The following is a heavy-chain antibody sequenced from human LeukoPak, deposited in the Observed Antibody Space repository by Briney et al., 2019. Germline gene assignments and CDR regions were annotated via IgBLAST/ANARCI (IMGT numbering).Heavy chain of an antibody. Sequence: GGSLRLSCAASGFSFDDYGMSWVRQAPGKGLEWVSAISGSGGSTYYADSVKGRFTISRDNSKNTLYLQMNSLRAEDTAVYYCAKESMIVVVTPYYFDYWGQGTLVTVSS. D-gene: IGHD3-22*01. CDR3: AKESMIVVVTPYYFDY. CDR1: GFSFDDYG. V-gene: IGHV3-23*01. CDR2: ISGSGGST. J-gene: IGHJ4*02.